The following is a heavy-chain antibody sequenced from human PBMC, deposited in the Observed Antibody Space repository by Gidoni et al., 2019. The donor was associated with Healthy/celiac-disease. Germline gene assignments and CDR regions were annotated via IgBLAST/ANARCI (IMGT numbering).Heavy chain of an antibody. CDR2: INHSGST. J-gene: IGHJ4*02. Sequence: QVQLQQWGAGLLKPSETLSLTCAVYGGSFSGYYWSWIRQPPGKGLEWIGEINHSGSTNYNPSLKSRVTISVDTSKNQFSLKLSSVTAADTVVYYCARREPYYDFWSGYYTEDYWGQGTLVTVSS. CDR1: GGSFSGYY. CDR3: ARREPYYDFWSGYYTEDY. D-gene: IGHD3-3*01. V-gene: IGHV4-34*01.